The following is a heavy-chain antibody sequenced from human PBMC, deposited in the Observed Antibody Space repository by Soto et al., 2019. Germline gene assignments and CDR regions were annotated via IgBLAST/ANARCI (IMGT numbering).Heavy chain of an antibody. J-gene: IGHJ4*02. CDR1: GGSISSGGYY. Sequence: QVQLQESGPGLVKPSQTLSLTCTVSGGSISSGGYYWSWIRQHPGKGMEWIGYIYYSGSTYYNPSLKSRVTISVATSKNQFSLKLSSVTAADTAVYYCARSGGDYYDSSGYPGYFDYWGQGTLVTVSS. V-gene: IGHV4-31*03. CDR3: ARSGGDYYDSSGYPGYFDY. CDR2: IYYSGST. D-gene: IGHD3-22*01.